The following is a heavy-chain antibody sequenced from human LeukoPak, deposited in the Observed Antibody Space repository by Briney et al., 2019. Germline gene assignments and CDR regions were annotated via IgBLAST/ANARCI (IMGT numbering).Heavy chain of an antibody. CDR2: IYYSGSA. CDR3: ARPSNWFDP. CDR1: GGSINNYY. J-gene: IGHJ5*02. Sequence: SETLSLTCTVSGGSINNYYWSWIRQPPGKGLEWIGYIYYSGSANYNPSLKSRVTISVDTSKNQFSLKLSSVTAADTAVYYCARPSNWFDPWGQGTLVTVSS. V-gene: IGHV4-59*08.